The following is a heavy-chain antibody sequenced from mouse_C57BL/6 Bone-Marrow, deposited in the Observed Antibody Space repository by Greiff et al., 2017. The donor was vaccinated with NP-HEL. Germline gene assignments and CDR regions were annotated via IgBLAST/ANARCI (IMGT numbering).Heavy chain of an antibody. V-gene: IGHV1-50*01. Sequence: QVQLQQPGAELVKPGASVKLSCKASGYTFTSYWMQWVKQRPGQGLEWIGEIDPSDSYTNYNQKFKGKATLTVDTSPSTAYMQLSSLTSEDSAVYYCARDWVDFDYWGQGTTLTVSS. CDR1: GYTFTSYW. CDR3: ARDWVDFDY. CDR2: IDPSDSYT. J-gene: IGHJ2*01. D-gene: IGHD4-1*01.